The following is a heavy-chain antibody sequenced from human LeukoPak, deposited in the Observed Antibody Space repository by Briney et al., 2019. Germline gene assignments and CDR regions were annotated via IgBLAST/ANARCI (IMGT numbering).Heavy chain of an antibody. Sequence: SETLSLTCAVSGGSISSYHWSWIRQPPGKGLEWIGYIYYSGSTNYNPSLKSRVTISVDTSKNQFSLKLGSLTAADTAVYYCARHEFRTTRDSWGQGTLVTVSS. J-gene: IGHJ4*02. CDR1: GGSISSYH. D-gene: IGHD1-1*01. V-gene: IGHV4-59*08. CDR3: ARHEFRTTRDS. CDR2: IYYSGST.